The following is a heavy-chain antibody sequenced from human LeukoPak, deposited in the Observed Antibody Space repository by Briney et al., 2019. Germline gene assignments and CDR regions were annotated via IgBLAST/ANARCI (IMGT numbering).Heavy chain of an antibody. CDR3: AKGDAFDI. CDR1: GFTFSSYG. Sequence: GRSLRLSCVASGFTFSSYGMHWVRQAPGKGLEWVAVISYDGSNKYYADSVKGRFTISRDNSKNTLYLQMNSLRAEDTAVYYCAKGDAFDIWGQGTMVTVSS. CDR2: ISYDGSNK. J-gene: IGHJ3*02. V-gene: IGHV3-30*18.